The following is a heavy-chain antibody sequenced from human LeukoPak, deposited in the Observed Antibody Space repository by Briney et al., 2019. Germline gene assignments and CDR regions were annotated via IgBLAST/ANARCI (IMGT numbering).Heavy chain of an antibody. V-gene: IGHV3-11*01. CDR2: ISSSGSTI. D-gene: IGHD2-21*02. CDR1: GGSFSGYY. Sequence: LSLTCAVYGGSFSGYYWSWIRQAPGKGLEWVSYISSSGSTIYYADSVKGRFTISRDNAKNSLYLQMNSLRAEDTAVYYCASSPIAYCGGDCYQPPGYWGQGTLVTVSS. J-gene: IGHJ4*02. CDR3: ASSPIAYCGGDCYQPPGY.